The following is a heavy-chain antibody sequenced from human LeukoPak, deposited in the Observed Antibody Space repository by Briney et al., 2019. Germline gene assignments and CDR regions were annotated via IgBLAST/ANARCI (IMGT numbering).Heavy chain of an antibody. CDR1: GFTFSSDA. CDR2: ISSSGTTK. J-gene: IGHJ4*02. Sequence: PGGSLRLSCAASGFTFSSDAMTWVRQAPGKGLEWVSYISSSGTTKYYADSVKGRFTISRDNAKNSLHLQMNSLRAEDTAVYYCAREGKPSDGYTGAFDNWGQGTLVTVSS. V-gene: IGHV3-48*03. D-gene: IGHD5-24*01. CDR3: AREGKPSDGYTGAFDN.